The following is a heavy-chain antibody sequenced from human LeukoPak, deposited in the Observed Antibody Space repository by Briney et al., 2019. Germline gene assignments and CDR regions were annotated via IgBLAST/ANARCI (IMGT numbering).Heavy chain of an antibody. CDR3: ARAFYGSGSNRKNWFDP. D-gene: IGHD3-10*01. CDR2: IYHSGST. CDR1: VGSISSGGYS. Sequence: SETLSLTCAVSVGSISSGGYSWSWIRQPPGKGLEWIGYIYHSGSTYYNPSLKSRVTISVDRSKNQFSLKLSSVTAADTAVYYCARAFYGSGSNRKNWFDPWGQGTLVTVSS. V-gene: IGHV4-30-2*01. J-gene: IGHJ5*02.